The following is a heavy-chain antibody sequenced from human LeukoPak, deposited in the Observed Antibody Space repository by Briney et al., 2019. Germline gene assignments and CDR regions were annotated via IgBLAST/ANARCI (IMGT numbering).Heavy chain of an antibody. V-gene: IGHV1-18*01. CDR3: ARESEYYYGSGSRYYYYGMDV. CDR2: ISAYNGNT. D-gene: IGHD3-10*01. Sequence: GASVKVSCKASGYTFTSYGISWVRQAPGQGLEWMGWISAYNGNTNYEQKLQGRVTMTTDTSTSTAYMELRSLRSDDTAVYYCARESEYYYGSGSRYYYYGMDVWGQGTTVTVSS. CDR1: GYTFTSYG. J-gene: IGHJ6*02.